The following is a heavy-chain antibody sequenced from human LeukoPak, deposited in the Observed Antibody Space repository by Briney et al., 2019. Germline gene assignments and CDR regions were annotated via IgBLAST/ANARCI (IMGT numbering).Heavy chain of an antibody. CDR3: ARDMEPDAFDI. V-gene: IGHV3-43*01. D-gene: IGHD1-1*01. J-gene: IGHJ3*02. CDR2: ISWDGYTT. CDR1: GFTFDDYT. Sequence: AGGSLRLSCAASGFTFDDYTMHWVRQAPGKGLEWVSLISWDGYTTYYADSVKGRFTISRDNAKNTLYLQMNGLRAEDTALYYCARDMEPDAFDIWGQGTMVTVSS.